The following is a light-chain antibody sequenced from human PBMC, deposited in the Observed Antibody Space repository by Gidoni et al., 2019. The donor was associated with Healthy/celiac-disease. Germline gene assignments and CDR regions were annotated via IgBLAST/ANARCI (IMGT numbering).Light chain of an antibody. CDR1: QDISNY. CDR2: DAS. Sequence: DIQMTQSPSSLSASVGDRVTITCQASQDISNYLNWYQQKPGKAPKLLIYDASNLETGVPSRFSGCGSGTDFTCTISSLQPEDIATYYCQQYDNLPPTLTFGGGTKVEIK. V-gene: IGKV1-33*01. CDR3: QQYDNLPPTLT. J-gene: IGKJ4*01.